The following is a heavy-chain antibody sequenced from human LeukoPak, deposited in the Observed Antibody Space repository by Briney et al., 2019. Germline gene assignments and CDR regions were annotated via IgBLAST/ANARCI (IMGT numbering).Heavy chain of an antibody. J-gene: IGHJ3*02. CDR1: GGTFSSYT. CDR2: IIPILGIA. CDR3: AREDPQSRAFDI. V-gene: IGHV1-69*04. Sequence: GSSVTVSCKASGGTFSSYTISWVRQAPGQGLEWMGRIIPILGIANYAQKFQGRVTITADKSTSTAYMELSSLRSEDTAVYYCAREDPQSRAFDIWGQGTMVTVSS.